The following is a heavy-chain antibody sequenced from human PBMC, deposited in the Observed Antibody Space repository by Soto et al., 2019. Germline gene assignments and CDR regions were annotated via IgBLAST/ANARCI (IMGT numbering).Heavy chain of an antibody. J-gene: IGHJ4*02. V-gene: IGHV4-61*08. D-gene: IGHD6-13*01. Sequence: PSETLSLACTVSGGSISSGGYYWSWIRQHPGKGLEWIGYIYYSGSTNYNPSLKSRVTISVDTSKNQFSLKLSSVTAADTAVYYCARHGGISSSWTRDDYFDYWGQAPLVTVSS. CDR2: IYYSGST. CDR3: ARHGGISSSWTRDDYFDY. CDR1: GGSISSGGYY.